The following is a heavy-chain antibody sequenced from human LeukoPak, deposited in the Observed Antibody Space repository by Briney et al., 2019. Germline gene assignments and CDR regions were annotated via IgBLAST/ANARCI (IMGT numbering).Heavy chain of an antibody. CDR1: GYTLTELS. V-gene: IGHV1-24*01. Sequence: ASVKVSCKVSGYTLTELSINWVRQAPGKGLKWMGGFDPEDGETIYAQKFQGRVTITADEPTSTAYMELSSLRSEDTAVYYCALGGYSYGYPPFDYWGQGTLVTVSS. CDR2: FDPEDGET. J-gene: IGHJ4*02. D-gene: IGHD5-18*01. CDR3: ALGGYSYGYPPFDY.